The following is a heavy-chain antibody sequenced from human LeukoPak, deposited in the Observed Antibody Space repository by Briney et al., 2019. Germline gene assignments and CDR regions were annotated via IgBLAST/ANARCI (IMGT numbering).Heavy chain of an antibody. D-gene: IGHD1-1*01. CDR3: ARVRTRAGRRFDS. J-gene: IGHJ4*02. CDR1: GYTFTSYG. Sequence: ASVKVSCKASGYTFTSYGINWVRQAPGQGPEWMAWVNPSNGNTGYAQKFQGRITLSSNTSIGTTYMELNSLRSEDTAVYYCARVRTRAGRRFDSWGQGTLISVSS. V-gene: IGHV1-8*02. CDR2: VNPSNGNT.